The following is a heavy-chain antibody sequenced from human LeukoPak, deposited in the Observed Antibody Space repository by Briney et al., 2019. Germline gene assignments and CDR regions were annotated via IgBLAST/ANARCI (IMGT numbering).Heavy chain of an antibody. Sequence: GGSLRLSCSASGFTFSRYSMNWVRQAPGKGLEWVSSISSTSIYRYYADSVKGRFTISRDNAKNSLYLQMNSLRAEDTAVYYCARAKRNGFDIWGQGTMVTVSS. V-gene: IGHV3-21*01. CDR3: ARAKRNGFDI. J-gene: IGHJ3*02. CDR2: ISSTSIYR. CDR1: GFTFSRYS.